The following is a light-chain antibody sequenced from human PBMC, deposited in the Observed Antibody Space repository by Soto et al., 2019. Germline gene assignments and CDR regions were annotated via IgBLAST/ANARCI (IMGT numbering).Light chain of an antibody. CDR2: VSSDGTH. CDR3: QAWDSSNPYV. Sequence: QSVLTQSPSASASLGASVKLTCTLSSGHSTYVIAWHQQQPEKGPRFLMKVSSDGTHAKGDGIPDRFSGSSSGAERYLTISSLQSEDEADYYCQAWDSSNPYVFGTGTKLTVL. V-gene: IGLV4-69*01. J-gene: IGLJ1*01. CDR1: SGHSTYV.